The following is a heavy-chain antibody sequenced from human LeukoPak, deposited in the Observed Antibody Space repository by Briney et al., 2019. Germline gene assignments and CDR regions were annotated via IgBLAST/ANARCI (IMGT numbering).Heavy chain of an antibody. D-gene: IGHD1-1*01. CDR2: ISTTSSAT. Sequence: GGSLRLSCAASGFRFGGFSMNWVRQAPGKGLEWISYISTTSSATYYAASVKGRFTISRDNAKNSLYLQMNSLRAEDTAVHYCARDFNVGYDFDYWGQGTLVTVSS. V-gene: IGHV3-48*01. J-gene: IGHJ4*02. CDR3: ARDFNVGYDFDY. CDR1: GFRFGGFS.